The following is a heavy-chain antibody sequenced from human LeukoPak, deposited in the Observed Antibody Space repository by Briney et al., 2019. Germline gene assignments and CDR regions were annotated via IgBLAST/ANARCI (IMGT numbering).Heavy chain of an antibody. CDR2: IWYDGSNK. J-gene: IGHJ4*02. CDR3: AGLYGDYLDY. CDR1: GFTFSSYA. D-gene: IGHD4-17*01. Sequence: GGSLRLSCAASGFTFSSYAMSWVRQAPGKGLEWVAVIWYDGSNKYYADSVKGRFTISRDNSKNTLYLQMNSLRAEDTAVYYCAGLYGDYLDYWGQGTLATVSS. V-gene: IGHV3-33*08.